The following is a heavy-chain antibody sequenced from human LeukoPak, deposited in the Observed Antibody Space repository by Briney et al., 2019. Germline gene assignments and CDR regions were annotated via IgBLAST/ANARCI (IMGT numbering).Heavy chain of an antibody. Sequence: SETLSLTCTVSGVSISSYYLSWIRLPPGKGLEWIGYLSKSGNTNYSPSLKSRVTIFGDTSKNQFFLKLSSVTAADTAVYYCARARYVNSFYAFDIWGQGTLVTVSS. D-gene: IGHD3-9*01. CDR1: GVSISSYY. CDR3: ARARYVNSFYAFDI. J-gene: IGHJ3*02. V-gene: IGHV4-59*01. CDR2: LSKSGNT.